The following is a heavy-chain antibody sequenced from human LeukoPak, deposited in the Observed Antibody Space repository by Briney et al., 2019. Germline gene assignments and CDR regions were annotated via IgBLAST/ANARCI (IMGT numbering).Heavy chain of an antibody. D-gene: IGHD1-14*01. CDR2: INHSGST. CDR1: GGSISSSSYY. CDR3: ARGGALYGTFDP. J-gene: IGHJ5*02. V-gene: IGHV4-39*07. Sequence: SETLSLTCTVSGGSISSSSYYWGWIRQPPGKGLEWIGEINHSGSTNYNPSLKSRVTISVDTSKNQFSLKLSSVTAADTAVYYCARGGALYGTFDPWGQGTLVTVSS.